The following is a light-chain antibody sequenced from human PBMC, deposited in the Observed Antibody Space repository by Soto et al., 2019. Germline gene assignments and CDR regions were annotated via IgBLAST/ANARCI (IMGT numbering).Light chain of an antibody. CDR1: SSDVGGYNY. J-gene: IGLJ2*01. V-gene: IGLV2-14*03. CDR2: DVN. Sequence: QSALTQPASVSGSPGQSITISCAGTSSDVGGYNYVSWYQQHPGKVPRLIISDVNKRPSGVSDRFSRSKSGNTASLTISGFQADDEADYYCASFTRSVTVVFGGGTKLTVL. CDR3: ASFTRSVTVV.